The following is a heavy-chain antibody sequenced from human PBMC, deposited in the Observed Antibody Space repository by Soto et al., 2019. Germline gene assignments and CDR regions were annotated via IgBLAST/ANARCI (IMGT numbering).Heavy chain of an antibody. J-gene: IGHJ6*02. CDR3: ARENYDFWSGYYTAFYGMDV. D-gene: IGHD3-3*01. Sequence: ASVKVSCKASGYTFTSYAMHWVRQAPGQRLEWMGWINAGNGNTKYSQKFQGRVTITRDTSASTAYMELSSPRSEDTAVYYCARENYDFWSGYYTAFYGMDVWGQGTTVTVSS. CDR2: INAGNGNT. V-gene: IGHV1-3*01. CDR1: GYTFTSYA.